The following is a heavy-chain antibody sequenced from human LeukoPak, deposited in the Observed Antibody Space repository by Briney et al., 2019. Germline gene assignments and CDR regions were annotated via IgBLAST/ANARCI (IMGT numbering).Heavy chain of an antibody. J-gene: IGHJ3*02. V-gene: IGHV4-59*08. CDR3: AREYSSSSGRRAFDI. CDR2: IYYSGST. D-gene: IGHD6-6*01. Sequence: PSETLSLTCTVSGGSISSYDWNWIRQPPGKGLEWIGYIYYSGSTNYIPSLKSRVTILVDTSKNQFSLRLSSVTAAETAVYCCAREYSSSSGRRAFDIWGQGTMVTVSS. CDR1: GGSISSYD.